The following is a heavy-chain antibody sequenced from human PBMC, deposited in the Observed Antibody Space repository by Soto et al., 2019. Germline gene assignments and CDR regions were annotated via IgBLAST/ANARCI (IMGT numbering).Heavy chain of an antibody. CDR2: ISGSGGST. CDR1: GFTFSSYA. CDR3: AKRGAAAGYYYYGMDV. J-gene: IGHJ6*02. V-gene: IGHV3-23*01. Sequence: GGSLRLSCAASGFTFSSYAMSWVRQAPGKGLEWVSAISGSGGSTYYADSVKGRFTISRDNSKNTLYLQMNSLRAEDTAVYYCAKRGAAAGYYYYGMDVWGQGTTVTVSS. D-gene: IGHD6-13*01.